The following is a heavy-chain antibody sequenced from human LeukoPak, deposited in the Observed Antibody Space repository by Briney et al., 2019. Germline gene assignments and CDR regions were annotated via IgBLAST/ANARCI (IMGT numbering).Heavy chain of an antibody. V-gene: IGHV6-1*01. CDR1: GDSVSSNSAA. Sequence: SQTLSLTCAISGDSVSSNSAAWNWIRQSPSRGLEWLGRTYYRSKWYNDYAVSVKSRITINPDTSKNQFSLQLNSVTPEDTAVYYCARDTGTMGDYYYYYKDVWGKGTTVTVSS. D-gene: IGHD1-7*01. CDR3: ARDTGTMGDYYYYYKDV. J-gene: IGHJ6*03. CDR2: TYYRSKWYN.